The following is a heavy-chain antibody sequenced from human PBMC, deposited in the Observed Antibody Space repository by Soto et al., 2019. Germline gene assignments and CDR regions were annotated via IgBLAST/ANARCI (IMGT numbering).Heavy chain of an antibody. V-gene: IGHV3-33*01. CDR1: GFTFSSYF. D-gene: IGHD6-19*01. Sequence: GGSLRLSCAASGFTFSSYFMHWVRQAPGKGLEWVAVIWYDGSNKYYADSVKGRFTISRDNSKNTLYLQMNSLRAEDTAVYYCARDPDIAVAAYYFDYWGQGTLVTVSS. J-gene: IGHJ4*02. CDR2: IWYDGSNK. CDR3: ARDPDIAVAAYYFDY.